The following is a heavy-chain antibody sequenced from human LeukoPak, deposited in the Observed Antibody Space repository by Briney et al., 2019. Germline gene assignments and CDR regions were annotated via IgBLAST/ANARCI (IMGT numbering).Heavy chain of an antibody. CDR3: ARWTRATF. CDR1: RFTFSSYG. CDR2: ISYDGSNK. Sequence: GGSLRLSCAASRFTFSSYGMHWVRQAPGKGLEWVAVISYDGSNKYYADSVKGRFTISRDNSKNTLYLQMNSLRAEDTAVYYCARWTRATFWGQGTLVTVSS. J-gene: IGHJ4*02. V-gene: IGHV3-30*03. D-gene: IGHD5-24*01.